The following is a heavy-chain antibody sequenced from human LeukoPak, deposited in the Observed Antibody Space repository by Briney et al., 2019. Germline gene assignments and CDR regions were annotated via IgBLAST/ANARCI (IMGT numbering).Heavy chain of an antibody. V-gene: IGHV1-2*02. CDR3: ARADYDFWSGYPKYYFDY. J-gene: IGHJ4*02. CDR2: INPNSGGT. D-gene: IGHD3-3*01. CDR1: GYTFTSYD. Sequence: GASVKVSCKASGYTFTSYDINWVRQAPGQGLEWMGWINPNSGGTNYAQKFQGRVTMTRDTSISTAYMELSRLRSDDTAVYYCARADYDFWSGYPKYYFDYWGQGTLVTVSS.